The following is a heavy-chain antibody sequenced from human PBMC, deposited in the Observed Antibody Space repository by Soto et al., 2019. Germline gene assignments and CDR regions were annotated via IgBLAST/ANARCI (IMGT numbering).Heavy chain of an antibody. CDR2: ISWNSGNI. Sequence: EVQLVESGGGLVQPGRSLRLSCVASGFTFDDYAMHWVRQAPGEGLEWVSGISWNSGNIGYADSVKGRFTISRDNAKNSLYLQMNSLRAEDTALYYCAKEIGYSWKLFGGWFDPWGQGTLVTVSS. D-gene: IGHD3-10*02. J-gene: IGHJ5*02. V-gene: IGHV3-9*01. CDR3: AKEIGYSWKLFGGWFDP. CDR1: GFTFDDYA.